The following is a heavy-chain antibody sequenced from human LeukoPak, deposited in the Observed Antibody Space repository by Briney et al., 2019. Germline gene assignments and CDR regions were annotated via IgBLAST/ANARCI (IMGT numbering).Heavy chain of an antibody. CDR2: ISYDGSNK. J-gene: IGHJ5*02. D-gene: IGHD6-19*01. CDR3: ARGAVAGTTWFDP. V-gene: IGHV3-30-3*01. Sequence: GRSLRLSCAASGFTFSSYAMHWVRQAPGKGLEWVAVISYDGSNKYYADSVKGRFTISRDNSKNTLYLQMNSLRAEDTAVYYCARGAVAGTTWFDPWGQGTLVTVSS. CDR1: GFTFSSYA.